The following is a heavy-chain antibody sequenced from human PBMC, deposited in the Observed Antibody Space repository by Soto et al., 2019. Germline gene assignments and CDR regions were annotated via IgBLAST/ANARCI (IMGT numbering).Heavy chain of an antibody. CDR3: ARERHEVGDYFYMDV. CDR2: ISSSSSTI. D-gene: IGHD2-15*01. CDR1: GFTFSSYS. V-gene: IGHV3-48*01. J-gene: IGHJ6*03. Sequence: GGSLRLSCAASGFTFSSYSMNWVRQAPGKGLEWVSYISSSSSTIYYADSVKGRFTISRDNARNSLFLQMNSLRAEDTAVYHCARERHEVGDYFYMDVWGKGTTVTVSS.